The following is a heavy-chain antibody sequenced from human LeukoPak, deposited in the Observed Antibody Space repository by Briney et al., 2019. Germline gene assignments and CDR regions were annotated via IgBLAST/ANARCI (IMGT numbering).Heavy chain of an antibody. D-gene: IGHD5-18*01. V-gene: IGHV3-30*18. CDR1: GFTFSSYG. Sequence: GGSLRLSCAASGFTFSSYGMHWVRQAPGKGLEWVAVISYDGSNKYYADSVKGRFTISRDNSKNTLYLQMNSLRAEDTAVYYCAKDDNRGYSYGPGGSFFDYWGQGTLVTVSS. J-gene: IGHJ4*02. CDR3: AKDDNRGYSYGPGGSFFDY. CDR2: ISYDGSNK.